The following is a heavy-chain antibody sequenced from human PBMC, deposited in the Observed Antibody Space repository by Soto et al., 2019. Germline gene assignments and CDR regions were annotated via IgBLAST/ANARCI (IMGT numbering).Heavy chain of an antibody. CDR2: MNPNSGNT. CDR3: ARVLPYYDILTDPDFDY. D-gene: IGHD3-9*01. V-gene: IGHV1-8*01. J-gene: IGHJ4*02. CDR1: GYTFTGYD. Sequence: GASVKVSCKASGYTFTGYDINWVRQATGQGLEWMGWMNPNSGNTGYAQKFQGRVTMTRNTSISTAYMELSSLRSEDTAVYYCARVLPYYDILTDPDFDYWGQGTLVTVSS.